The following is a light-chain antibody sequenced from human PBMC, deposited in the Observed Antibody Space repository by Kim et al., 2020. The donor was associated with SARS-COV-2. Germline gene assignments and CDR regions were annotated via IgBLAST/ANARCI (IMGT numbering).Light chain of an antibody. CDR1: QSIVRW. CDR2: DAS. CDR3: QQYNSYPWM. J-gene: IGKJ1*01. V-gene: IGKV1-5*01. Sequence: DIQMTQSPSTLSASVGDRVTISCRASQSIVRWLAWYQQKPGKAPKLLMYDASNLESGVPSRFSGSGSGTEFTLTISSLQPDDFATYYCQQYNSYPWMFGQGTKVDIK.